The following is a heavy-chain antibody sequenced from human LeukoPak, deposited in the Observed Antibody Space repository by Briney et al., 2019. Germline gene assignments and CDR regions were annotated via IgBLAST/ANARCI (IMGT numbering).Heavy chain of an antibody. V-gene: IGHV3-7*01. CDR2: IKQDGSEK. Sequence: GGSLRLSCAASGFTFSSYWMSWVRQAPGKGLEWVANIKQDGSEKYYVDSVKGRFTISRDNAKNSLYLLMNSLRAEDTAVYYCARGPFIAVAVYYFDYWGQGTLVTVSS. D-gene: IGHD6-19*01. CDR1: GFTFSSYW. CDR3: ARGPFIAVAVYYFDY. J-gene: IGHJ4*02.